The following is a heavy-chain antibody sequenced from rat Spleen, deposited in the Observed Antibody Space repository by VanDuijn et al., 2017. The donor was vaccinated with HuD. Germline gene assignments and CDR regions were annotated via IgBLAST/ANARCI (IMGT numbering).Heavy chain of an antibody. V-gene: IGHV5-31*01. CDR1: GFTFNNYW. J-gene: IGHJ2*01. CDR3: TRGRAGTREGIVPFDY. D-gene: IGHD1-11*01. Sequence: EVQLVESGGGLVQPGRSLKLSCVASGFTFNNYWMTWIRQAPGKGLEWVASITNTGGSTYYPDSVKGRFTISRDNAKSTLYLQMNSLRSEDTATYYGTRGRAGTREGIVPFDYWGQGVMVPVSS. CDR2: ITNTGGST.